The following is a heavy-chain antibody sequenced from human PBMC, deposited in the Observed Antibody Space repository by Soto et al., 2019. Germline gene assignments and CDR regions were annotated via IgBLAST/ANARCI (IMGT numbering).Heavy chain of an antibody. CDR1: GFTIGDYW. D-gene: IGHD3-22*01. Sequence: PGGSLRLSCAASGFTIGDYWMSWVRQAPGKGLEWVANIKQDGSEKYYVDSVKGRLTISRDSAKNSLYLQMNSLRGEDTAVYYCARTIVVVVPDNFDHWGQGTLVTVSS. CDR2: IKQDGSEK. J-gene: IGHJ4*02. CDR3: ARTIVVVVPDNFDH. V-gene: IGHV3-7*01.